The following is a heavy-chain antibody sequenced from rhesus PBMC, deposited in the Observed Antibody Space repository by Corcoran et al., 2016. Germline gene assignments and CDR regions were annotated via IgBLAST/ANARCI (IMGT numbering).Heavy chain of an antibody. J-gene: IGHJ5-1*01. CDR3: AGRKGGFDV. Sequence: QLQLQESGPGLVKPSETLSLTCAVSGGSLSSNWWSWIRQPPGKGLEWIGVITGSGGSNTDNPSLKSRVTMSTDTAKNQLSLKLISVTAADTAVYDGAGRKGGFDVWGPGVLVTVSS. CDR2: ITGSGGSN. CDR1: GGSLSSNW. V-gene: IGHV4-173*01.